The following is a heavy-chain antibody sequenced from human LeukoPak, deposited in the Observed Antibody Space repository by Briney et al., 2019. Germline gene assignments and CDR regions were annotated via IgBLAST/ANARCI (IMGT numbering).Heavy chain of an antibody. CDR3: ARDLAAVAGTGYYYYMDV. J-gene: IGHJ6*03. V-gene: IGHV1-18*01. CDR1: GYTFTSYG. Sequence: GASVKVSCKASGYTFTSYGISWVRQAPGQGLEWMGWISAYNGNTNYAQKLQGRVTITTDESTSTAYMELSSLRSEDTAVYYCARDLAAVAGTGYYYYMDVWGKGTTVTVSS. CDR2: ISAYNGNT. D-gene: IGHD6-19*01.